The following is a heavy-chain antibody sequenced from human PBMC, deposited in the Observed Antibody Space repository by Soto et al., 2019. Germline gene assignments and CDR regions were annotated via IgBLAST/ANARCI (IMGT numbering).Heavy chain of an antibody. D-gene: IGHD6-19*01. Sequence: GGSLRLSCTASGFTFGDYAMSWFRQAPGKGLEWVGFIRSKAYGGTTEYAASVKGRFTISRDDSKSIAYLQMNSLKTEDTAVYYCTREYRISGWYPNGGWVWGQGTLVTVSS. V-gene: IGHV3-49*03. CDR3: TREYRISGWYPNGGWV. CDR2: IRSKAYGGTT. J-gene: IGHJ4*02. CDR1: GFTFGDYA.